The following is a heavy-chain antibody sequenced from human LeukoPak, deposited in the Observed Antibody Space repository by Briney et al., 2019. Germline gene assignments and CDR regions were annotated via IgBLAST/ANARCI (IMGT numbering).Heavy chain of an antibody. Sequence: ASETLSLTCTVSGGSISSGSYYWSWIRQPAGKGPEWIGRIYTSGSTNYNPSLKSRVTISVDTSKNQFSLKLSSVTAADTAVYYCARDIRSGYCSSTSCYTGIWFDPWGQGTLVTVSS. CDR1: GGSISSGSYY. CDR2: IYTSGST. J-gene: IGHJ5*02. CDR3: ARDIRSGYCSSTSCYTGIWFDP. V-gene: IGHV4-61*02. D-gene: IGHD2-2*02.